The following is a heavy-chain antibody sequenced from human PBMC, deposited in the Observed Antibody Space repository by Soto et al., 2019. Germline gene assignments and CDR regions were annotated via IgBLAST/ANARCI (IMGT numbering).Heavy chain of an antibody. CDR1: GFTVSSKY. CDR3: TRSGSSPYYYGMDV. V-gene: IGHV3-66*01. D-gene: IGHD6-6*01. Sequence: GSLRLSCAASGFTVSSKYMSWVRQAPGKGLEWVSIIQSGGPTNYADSVKGRFTISRDNTKNTLYLQMNSLRAEDTAVYYCTRSGSSPYYYGMDVWGQGTTVTVSS. J-gene: IGHJ6*02. CDR2: IQSGGPT.